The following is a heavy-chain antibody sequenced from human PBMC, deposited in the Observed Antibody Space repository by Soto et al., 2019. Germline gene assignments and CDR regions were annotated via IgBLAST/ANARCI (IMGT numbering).Heavy chain of an antibody. J-gene: IGHJ4*02. Sequence: GASVKVSCKASGYTFTSYYMHWVRQAPGQGLEWMGWISAYNGNTNYAQKLQGRVTMTTDTSTSTAYMELRSLRSDDTAVYYCARDHMTTVTTFDYWGQGTPVTVSS. CDR1: GYTFTSYY. D-gene: IGHD4-17*01. CDR2: ISAYNGNT. CDR3: ARDHMTTVTTFDY. V-gene: IGHV1-18*04.